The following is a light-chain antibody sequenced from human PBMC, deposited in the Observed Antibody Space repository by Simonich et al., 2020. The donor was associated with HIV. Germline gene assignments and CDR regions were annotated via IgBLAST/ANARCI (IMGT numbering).Light chain of an antibody. Sequence: EIVMTQSPAPLSVSPGERATLSCRASQSLTRTLAWYQQTPGQTPRLLIYVESTRATGIPARFSGSGSGTDFTLTISRLEPEDFAVYYCQQYGSSPITFGGGTKVEIK. CDR1: QSLTRT. V-gene: IGKV3-15*01. CDR3: QQYGSSPIT. J-gene: IGKJ4*01. CDR2: VES.